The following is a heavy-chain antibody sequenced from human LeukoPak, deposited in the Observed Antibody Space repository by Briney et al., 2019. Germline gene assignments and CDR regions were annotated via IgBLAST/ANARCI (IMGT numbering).Heavy chain of an antibody. D-gene: IGHD3-22*01. CDR1: GCTLIELS. Sequence: ASVKVSCKVSGCTLIELSIHWVRQAPGKGLEWMGGFDPEDGETIYAQKFQGRVTITEDTSTDTAYMELSSLRSEDTAVYYCAIARRITMIVEGYYFDYWGQGTLVTVSS. J-gene: IGHJ4*02. CDR3: AIARRITMIVEGYYFDY. CDR2: FDPEDGET. V-gene: IGHV1-24*01.